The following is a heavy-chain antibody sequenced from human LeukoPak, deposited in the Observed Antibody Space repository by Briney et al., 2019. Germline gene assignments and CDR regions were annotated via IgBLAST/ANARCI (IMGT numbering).Heavy chain of an antibody. CDR2: VYYDGNT. CDR1: EFTVSTNY. D-gene: IGHD2-15*01. CDR3: ASPGYCSGSSCYSGYFQH. V-gene: IGHV3-53*01. J-gene: IGHJ1*01. Sequence: GGSLRLSCAASEFTVSTNYMNWVRQVPGKGLEWVSVVYYDGNTYYADSVKGRFTISRDSSKNTLYLQMNSLRAEDTAVYYCASPGYCSGSSCYSGYFQHWGQGTLVTVSS.